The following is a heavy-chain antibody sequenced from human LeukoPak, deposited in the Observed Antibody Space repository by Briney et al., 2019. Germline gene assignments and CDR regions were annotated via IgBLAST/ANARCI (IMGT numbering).Heavy chain of an antibody. CDR1: GFTFSSYS. D-gene: IGHD3-10*01. J-gene: IGHJ4*02. V-gene: IGHV3-48*01. CDR3: ATNTDYYGSGSYRLDY. CDR2: NSSSSSTI. Sequence: GGSLRLSCAASGFTFSSYSMNWVRQAPGKGLEWVSYNSSSSSTIYYADSVKGRFTFSRDNAKNSLYLQMNSLRAEDTAVYYCATNTDYYGSGSYRLDYWGQGTLVTVSS.